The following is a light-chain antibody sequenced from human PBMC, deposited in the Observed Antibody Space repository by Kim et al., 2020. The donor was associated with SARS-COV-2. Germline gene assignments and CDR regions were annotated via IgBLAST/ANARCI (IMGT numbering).Light chain of an antibody. V-gene: IGKV1-5*03. J-gene: IGKJ4*01. CDR1: PSIGSW. CDR3: QQYNSYTLP. CDR2: KTS. Sequence: ASVGDRVTITCRACPSIGSWFAWYQQEPGKAPYLLIYKTSSSESRDPSRFSCSASGTGFTPTISCLQPGDSASYYCQQYNSYTLPFVGGTKVDIK.